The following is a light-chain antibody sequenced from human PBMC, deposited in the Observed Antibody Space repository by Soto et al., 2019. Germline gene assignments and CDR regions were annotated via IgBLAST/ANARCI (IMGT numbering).Light chain of an antibody. J-gene: IGKJ4*02. V-gene: IGKV3-11*01. Sequence: EIVLTQSPATLSLSPGERATLSCRASQSVSSYLAWYQQKPGQAPRLLIYDASNRATGIPARFSGSGSGTDFTLTISSLEPEDFARYYCQQYGTSPLTFGGGTKVDIK. CDR1: QSVSSY. CDR3: QQYGTSPLT. CDR2: DAS.